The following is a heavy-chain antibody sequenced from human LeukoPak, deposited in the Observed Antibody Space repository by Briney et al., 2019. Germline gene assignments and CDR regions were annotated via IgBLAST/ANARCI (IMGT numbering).Heavy chain of an antibody. CDR1: GGSIISNY. J-gene: IGHJ6*03. CDR3: ARLKFYDSTGYSPGYYMDV. CDR2: IYGSGIT. Sequence: SETLSLTCTVSGGSIISNYWSWIRQSAGTGLEWIGRIYGSGITDYTPSLKSRVTMSLDTSRKQFSLRLTSVTAADTAVYYCARLKFYDSTGYSPGYYMDVWGKGTTVSVFS. V-gene: IGHV4-4*07. D-gene: IGHD3-22*01.